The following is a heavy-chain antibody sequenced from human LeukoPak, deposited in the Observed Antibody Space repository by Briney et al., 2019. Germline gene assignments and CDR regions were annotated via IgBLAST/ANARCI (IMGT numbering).Heavy chain of an antibody. V-gene: IGHV3-23*01. Sequence: AGGSLRLSCAASGFTFSSYEMNWVRQAPGKGLEWVSVISGSGGSTYYADSVKGRFTISRDNSKNTLYLQMNSLRVEDTAVYYCAKAGPASSDYLNWFDPWGQGTLVTVSS. D-gene: IGHD3-22*01. CDR3: AKAGPASSDYLNWFDP. CDR2: ISGSGGST. J-gene: IGHJ5*02. CDR1: GFTFSSYE.